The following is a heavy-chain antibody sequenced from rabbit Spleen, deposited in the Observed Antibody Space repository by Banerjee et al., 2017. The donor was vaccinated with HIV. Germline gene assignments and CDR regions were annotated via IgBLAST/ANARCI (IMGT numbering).Heavy chain of an antibody. CDR3: AREDVGGSVSL. J-gene: IGHJ6*01. CDR1: GFTISTYW. Sequence: QLEESGGDLVQPGGSLTLSCKAYGFTISTYWMNWVRQAPGKGLEWIGIIYPITETTYYANWVNGRFTISSDNAQNTVDLHMNSLTAADTATYFCAREDVGGSVSLWGPGTLVTVS. V-gene: IGHV1S7*01. CDR2: IYPITETT. D-gene: IGHD1-1*01.